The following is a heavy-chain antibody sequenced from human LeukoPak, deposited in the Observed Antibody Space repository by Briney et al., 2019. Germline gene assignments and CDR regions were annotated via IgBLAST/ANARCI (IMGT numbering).Heavy chain of an antibody. CDR2: IYYSGNT. V-gene: IGHV4-59*01. CDR3: ARGSFANTAMVTNYYYGMDV. CDR1: GGSISSYY. Sequence: SETLSLTCTVSGGSISSYYWSWIRQPPGKGLEWIGYIYYSGNTNYNPSLKSRVTISVDTSKNQFSLKLSSVTAADTAVYYCARGSFANTAMVTNYYYGMDVWGQGTTVTVSS. D-gene: IGHD5-18*01. J-gene: IGHJ6*02.